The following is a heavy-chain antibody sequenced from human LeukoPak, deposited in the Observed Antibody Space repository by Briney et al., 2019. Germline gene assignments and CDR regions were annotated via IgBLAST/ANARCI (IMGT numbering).Heavy chain of an antibody. V-gene: IGHV1-2*02. D-gene: IGHD3-10*01. CDR3: ARGDPLWFGGDKDFDY. Sequence: GATVKVSCKASGNTFTAYYMHWVRQAPGQGLEWMGWINPNSGGTKYAQKFQGRVTMTRDTSITTAYMELSRLRSDDTAVYYSARGDPLWFGGDKDFDYWGQGTLVTVSS. CDR2: INPNSGGT. J-gene: IGHJ4*02. CDR1: GNTFTAYY.